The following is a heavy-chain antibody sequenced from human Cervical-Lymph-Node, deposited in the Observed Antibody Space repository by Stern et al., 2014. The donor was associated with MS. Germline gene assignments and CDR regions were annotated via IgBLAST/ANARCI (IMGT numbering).Heavy chain of an antibody. CDR3: ARDGFTKAMDV. J-gene: IGHJ6*02. D-gene: IGHD3-3*01. V-gene: IGHV3-74*01. CDR2: MNSDGSRV. Sequence: EVQLVESGGVLVQPGGSLRLSCAASGFSFSGYWLHWLRQPPGQGPVWLSRMNSDGSRVNYADSVKGRFTISRDNAKHTLYLQMNSLTAEDTVVYYCARDGFTKAMDVWGQGTTVTVS. CDR1: GFSFSGYW.